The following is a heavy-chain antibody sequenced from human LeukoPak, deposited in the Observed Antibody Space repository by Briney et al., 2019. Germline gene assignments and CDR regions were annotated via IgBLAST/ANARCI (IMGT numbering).Heavy chain of an antibody. V-gene: IGHV3-48*04. J-gene: IGHJ4*02. CDR3: ARTASGSFSI. CDR1: GFTFSNYH. Sequence: GGSLRLSCAASGFTFSNYHMNWVRQTPGKGLEWISYINSGSTTIYYADSVKGRFTISRDNAKNSVYLQMNSLRAEDTAVYFCARTASGSFSIWGQGTLVTVSS. CDR2: INSGSTTI. D-gene: IGHD1-26*01.